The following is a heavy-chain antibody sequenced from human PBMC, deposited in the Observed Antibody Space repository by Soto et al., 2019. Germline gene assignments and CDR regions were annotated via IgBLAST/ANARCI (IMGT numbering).Heavy chain of an antibody. D-gene: IGHD6-19*01. J-gene: IGHJ5*02. CDR3: ARGAVAGTGLNWFDP. CDR2: IYHSGST. CDR1: GGSISSSNW. V-gene: IGHV4-4*02. Sequence: SETLSLTCAVSGGSISSSNWWSWVRQPPGKGLEWIGEIYHSGSTNYNPSLKSRVTISVDKSKNQFSLKLSSVTAADTAVYYCARGAVAGTGLNWFDPWGQGTLVTSPQ.